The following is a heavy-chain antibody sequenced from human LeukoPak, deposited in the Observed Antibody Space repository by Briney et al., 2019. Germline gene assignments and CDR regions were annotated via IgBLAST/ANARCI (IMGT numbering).Heavy chain of an antibody. CDR1: GFTFSSYG. Sequence: PGGSLRLSCAASGFTFSSYGMHWVRQAPGKGLEWVAFIRYDGSNKYYADSVKGRFTISRDNSKNTLYLQMKSLRAEDTAVYYCAKDGATYYYDSSGYYCYWGQGTLVTVSS. CDR3: AKDGATYYYDSSGYYCY. D-gene: IGHD3-22*01. J-gene: IGHJ4*02. V-gene: IGHV3-30*02. CDR2: IRYDGSNK.